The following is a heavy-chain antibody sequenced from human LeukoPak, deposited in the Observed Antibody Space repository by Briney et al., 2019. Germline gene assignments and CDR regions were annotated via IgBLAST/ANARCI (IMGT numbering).Heavy chain of an antibody. D-gene: IGHD2-2*01. Sequence: GGSLRLSCAASGFTFSSYAMTWVRQAPGKGLEWVSAISTSGDSTYYADSVRGRFTISRDNSKNTLYLQMASLRAEDTAVYYCARKVYHRFDYWGQGTLVTVSS. CDR2: ISTSGDST. V-gene: IGHV3-23*01. J-gene: IGHJ4*02. CDR1: GFTFSSYA. CDR3: ARKVYHRFDY.